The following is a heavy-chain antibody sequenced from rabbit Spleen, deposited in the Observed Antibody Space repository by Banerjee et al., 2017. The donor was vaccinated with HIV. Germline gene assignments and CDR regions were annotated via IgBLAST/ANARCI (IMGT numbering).Heavy chain of an antibody. J-gene: IGHJ4*01. CDR2: INAVTGKA. CDR3: ARDLTGVIGWNFGW. V-gene: IGHV1S45*01. D-gene: IGHD1-1*01. Sequence: QEQLVESGGGLVQPGESLKLSCKASGFDLNTYGLSWVRQAPGKGLEWIACINAVTGKAVYASWAKGRFTFSKISSTTVTLEVTSLTAADTATYFCARDLTGVIGWNFGWWGQGTLVTVS. CDR1: GFDLNTYG.